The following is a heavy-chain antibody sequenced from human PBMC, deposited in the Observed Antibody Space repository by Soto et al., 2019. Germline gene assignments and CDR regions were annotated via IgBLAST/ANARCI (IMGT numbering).Heavy chain of an antibody. Sequence: SETLSLTCTVSGGSISSYYWSWIRQPPGKGLEWIGYIYYSGSTNYNPSLKSRVTISVDTSKNQFSLKLSSVTAADTAVYYCARSSQFFHYWGQGTLVTLSS. CDR3: ARSSQFFHY. CDR1: GGSISSYY. J-gene: IGHJ4*02. CDR2: IYYSGST. V-gene: IGHV4-59*01. D-gene: IGHD6-13*01.